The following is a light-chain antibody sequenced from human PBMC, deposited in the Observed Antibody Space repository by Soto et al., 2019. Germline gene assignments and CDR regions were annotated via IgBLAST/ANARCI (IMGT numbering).Light chain of an antibody. Sequence: EFVWPPCPGTPSLSPGAGANLLGRASQPVRNNYLAWYQQTPGRAPRLLIYDASSRATGIPDRFSGGGSGTDFTLTISSLEPEELAVDDCQQYDNSPITVGQGTRLEIK. CDR1: QPVRNNY. V-gene: IGKV3-20*01. J-gene: IGKJ5*01. CDR2: DAS. CDR3: QQYDNSPIT.